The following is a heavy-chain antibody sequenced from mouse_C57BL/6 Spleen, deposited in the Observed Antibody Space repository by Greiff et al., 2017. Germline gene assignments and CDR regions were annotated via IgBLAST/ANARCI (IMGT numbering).Heavy chain of an antibody. Sequence: VQLQESGAELVKPGASVKLSCTASGFNIKDYYMHWVKQRTEQGLEWIGRIDPEDGETKYAPKFQGKATITADTSSNTAYLQLSSLRSEDAAVYYYARSPYYGSNPCAMDYWGQGTSVTVSS. D-gene: IGHD1-1*01. CDR2: IDPEDGET. CDR1: GFNIKDYY. J-gene: IGHJ4*01. V-gene: IGHV14-2*01. CDR3: ARSPYYGSNPCAMDY.